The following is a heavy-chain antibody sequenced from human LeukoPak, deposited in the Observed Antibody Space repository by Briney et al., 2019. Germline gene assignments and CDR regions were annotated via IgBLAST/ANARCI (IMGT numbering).Heavy chain of an antibody. CDR2: INQDGSDK. Sequence: GSLRLSCAASGFTFSSYWLSWVRQAPGKGLEWVANINQDGSDKYYVDSVKGRFTISRDNAKNSLYLQMNSLRAEDTAVYYCVRDMGFWSGVFDYWGQGTLVTVSS. J-gene: IGHJ4*02. CDR1: GFTFSSYW. V-gene: IGHV3-7*01. CDR3: VRDMGFWSGVFDY. D-gene: IGHD3-3*01.